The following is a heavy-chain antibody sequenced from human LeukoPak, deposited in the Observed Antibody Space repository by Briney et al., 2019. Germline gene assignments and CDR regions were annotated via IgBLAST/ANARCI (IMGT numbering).Heavy chain of an antibody. Sequence: SETLSLTCTVSGYSISSGYYWGWIRQPPGKGLEWIGSIYHSGSTNYNPSLKSRVTISVDKSKNQFSLKLSSVTAADTAVYYCARGPVPDAFDIWGQGTMVTVSS. CDR3: ARGPVPDAFDI. D-gene: IGHD6-6*01. CDR2: IYHSGST. J-gene: IGHJ3*02. CDR1: GYSISSGYY. V-gene: IGHV4-38-2*02.